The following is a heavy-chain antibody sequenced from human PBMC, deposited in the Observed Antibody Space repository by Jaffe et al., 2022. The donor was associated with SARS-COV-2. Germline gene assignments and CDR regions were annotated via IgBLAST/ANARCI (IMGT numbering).Heavy chain of an antibody. CDR1: GFTFDDYA. V-gene: IGHV3-9*01. CDR3: AKGQEYQLPSHIDY. Sequence: EVQLVESGGGLVQPGRSLRLSCAASGFTFDDYAMHWVRQAPGKGLEWVSGISWNSGSIGYADSVKGRFTISRDNAKNSLYLQMNSLRAEDTALYYCAKGQEYQLPSHIDYWGQGTLVTVSS. D-gene: IGHD2-2*01. CDR2: ISWNSGSI. J-gene: IGHJ4*02.